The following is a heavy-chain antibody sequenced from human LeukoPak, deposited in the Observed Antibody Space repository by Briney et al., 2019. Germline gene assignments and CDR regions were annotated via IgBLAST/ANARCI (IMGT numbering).Heavy chain of an antibody. CDR2: KYGRGSS. V-gene: IGHV4-4*07. J-gene: IGHJ3*02. Sequence: SETLSLTCTVSGGSICNYYWSWIRQPAGKGLEWIGRKYGRGSSNYNPPVQSRVTMSVDTSKNKFSLKLRSVTAADTAVYYCARGRYCSADIGTGVDSFDIWGQGTMVSVSP. CDR1: GGSICNYY. D-gene: IGHD2-15*01. CDR3: ARGRYCSADIGTGVDSFDI.